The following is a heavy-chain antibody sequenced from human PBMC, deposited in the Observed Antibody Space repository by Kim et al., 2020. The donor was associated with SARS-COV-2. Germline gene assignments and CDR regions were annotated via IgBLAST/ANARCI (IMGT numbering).Heavy chain of an antibody. CDR3: ARSPLLVFNPYDYFDY. CDR1: GYSFTSYW. V-gene: IGHV5-51*01. Sequence: GESLKISCKGSGYSFTSYWIGWVRQMPGKGLEWMGIIYPGDSDTRYSPSFQGQVTISADKSISTAYLQWSSLKASDTAMYYCARSPLLVFNPYDYFDYWGQGTLVTVSS. D-gene: IGHD1-26*01. J-gene: IGHJ4*02. CDR2: IYPGDSDT.